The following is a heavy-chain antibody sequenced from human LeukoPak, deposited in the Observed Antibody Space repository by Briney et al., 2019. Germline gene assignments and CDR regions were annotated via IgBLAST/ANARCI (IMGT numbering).Heavy chain of an antibody. J-gene: IGHJ4*02. Sequence: RGSLRLSCAAAGFTFSSDAMSWVRQAPGKVRGWVSAISGSGGSTYYADSVKGRFTISRDNSKNTLYLQMNSLRAEDTAVYYCADTNQFGYWGQGSLATVSS. D-gene: IGHD1-14*01. CDR3: ADTNQFGY. CDR2: ISGSGGST. V-gene: IGHV3-23*01. CDR1: GFTFSSDA.